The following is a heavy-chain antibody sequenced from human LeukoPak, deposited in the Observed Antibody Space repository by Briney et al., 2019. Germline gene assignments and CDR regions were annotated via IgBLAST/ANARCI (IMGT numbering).Heavy chain of an antibody. J-gene: IGHJ5*02. Sequence: SETLSLTCAVYGVSFSGYYWSWVRQPPGKGLEWIGYIYYTGSTNYNPSLKSRVTISVDTSKNQFSLKLSSVTAADTAVYYCARDRWFDPWGQGTLVTVSS. V-gene: IGHV4-59*01. CDR2: IYYTGST. CDR1: GVSFSGYY. CDR3: ARDRWFDP.